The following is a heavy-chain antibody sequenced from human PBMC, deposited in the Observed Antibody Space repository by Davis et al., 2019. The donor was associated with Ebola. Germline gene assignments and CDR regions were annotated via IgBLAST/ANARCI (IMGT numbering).Heavy chain of an antibody. CDR1: GYSFTTYW. D-gene: IGHD4-23*01. V-gene: IGHV5-51*01. Sequence: GGSLRLSCKGSGYSFTTYWIGWVRQMPGKGLEWMGIIYPGDSDTRYSPSFRGQVTISADKSISTAYLQWSSLKASDTAMYYCARRPTVVTGGFDYWGQGALVTVSS. CDR2: IYPGDSDT. CDR3: ARRPTVVTGGFDY. J-gene: IGHJ4*02.